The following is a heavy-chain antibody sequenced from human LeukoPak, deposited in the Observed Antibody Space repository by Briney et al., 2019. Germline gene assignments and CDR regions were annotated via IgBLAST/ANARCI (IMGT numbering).Heavy chain of an antibody. CDR3: ARDLGRQLPAEFDP. J-gene: IGHJ5*02. V-gene: IGHV4-39*07. Sequence: SETLSLTCTVSGGSIRSSYYYWGWIRQPPGKGLEWIGSIYDSGSTYYNPSLKSRVTISVDTSKNQFSLKLSSVTAADTAVYYCARDLGRQLPAEFDPWGQGTLVTVSS. CDR2: IYDSGST. D-gene: IGHD2-2*01. CDR1: GGSIRSSYYY.